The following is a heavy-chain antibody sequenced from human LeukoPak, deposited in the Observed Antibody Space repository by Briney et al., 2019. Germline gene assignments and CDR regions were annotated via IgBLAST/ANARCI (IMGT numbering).Heavy chain of an antibody. J-gene: IGHJ4*02. CDR3: ASPYYYDSSGYKD. D-gene: IGHD3-22*01. CDR2: IIPIFGTA. Sequence: SVKVSCKASGGTFISYAISWVRQAPGQGLEWMGGIIPIFGTANYAQKFQGRVTITTDESTSTAYMELSSLRSEDTAVYYCASPYYYDSSGYKDWGQGTLVTVSS. CDR1: GGTFISYA. V-gene: IGHV1-69*05.